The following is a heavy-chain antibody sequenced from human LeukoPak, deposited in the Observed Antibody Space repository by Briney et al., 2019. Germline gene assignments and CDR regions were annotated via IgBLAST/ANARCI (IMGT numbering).Heavy chain of an antibody. J-gene: IGHJ5*02. CDR1: GYSSTSYW. D-gene: IGHD6-6*01. Sequence: GESLKISCKGSGYSSTSYWIGWVRQMPGKGLEWMGIIYPGDSDTRYSPSFQGQVTISADKSISTACLQWSSLKASDTAMYYCARLYSSSFNWFDPWGQGTLVTVSS. V-gene: IGHV5-51*01. CDR2: IYPGDSDT. CDR3: ARLYSSSFNWFDP.